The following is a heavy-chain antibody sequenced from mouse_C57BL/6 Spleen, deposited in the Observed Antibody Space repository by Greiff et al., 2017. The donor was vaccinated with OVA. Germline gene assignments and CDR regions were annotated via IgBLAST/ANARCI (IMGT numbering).Heavy chain of an antibody. CDR2: ISDGGSYT. J-gene: IGHJ3*01. CDR1: GFTFSSYA. V-gene: IGHV5-4*01. Sequence: EVQRVESGGGLVKPGGSLKLSCAASGFTFSSYAMPWVRQTPEKRLEWVATISDGGSYTYYPDNVKGRFTISRDNAKNNLYLQMSHLKSEDTAMYYCAEDYGSSLAWFAYWGQGTLVTVSA. CDR3: AEDYGSSLAWFAY. D-gene: IGHD1-1*01.